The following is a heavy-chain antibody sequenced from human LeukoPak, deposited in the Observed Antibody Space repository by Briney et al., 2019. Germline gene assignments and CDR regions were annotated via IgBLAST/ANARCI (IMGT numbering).Heavy chain of an antibody. J-gene: IGHJ4*02. CDR2: IYTDGRT. CDR1: GPTVRSNY. Sequence: GGSLRLSCATSGPTVRSNYMTWVRQAPGKGLEWVSFIYTDGRTYYADSVKGRFTISRDNSKNTLYLHMNGLRAEDTVLYYCARDRYDDSGYYEYWGQGTLVTVSS. CDR3: ARDRYDDSGYYEY. V-gene: IGHV3-53*01. D-gene: IGHD3-22*01.